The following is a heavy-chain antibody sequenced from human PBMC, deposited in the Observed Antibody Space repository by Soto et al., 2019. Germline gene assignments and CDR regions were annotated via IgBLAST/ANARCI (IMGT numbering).Heavy chain of an antibody. Sequence: ASVKVSCKASGYTFTSYGISWVRQAPGQGLEWMGIINPSGGSTSYAQKFQGRVTMTRDTSTSTVYMELSSLRSEDTAVYYCAREAAELRFLEWLFDYYYYGMDVWGQGTTVTVSS. V-gene: IGHV1-46*01. CDR3: AREAAELRFLEWLFDYYYYGMDV. D-gene: IGHD3-3*01. CDR2: INPSGGST. J-gene: IGHJ6*02. CDR1: GYTFTSYG.